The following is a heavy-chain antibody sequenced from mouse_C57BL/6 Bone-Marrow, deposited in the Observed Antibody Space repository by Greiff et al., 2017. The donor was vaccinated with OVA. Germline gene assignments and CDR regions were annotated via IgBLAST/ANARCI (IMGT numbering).Heavy chain of an antibody. D-gene: IGHD1-1*01. CDR2: IYPGDGDT. CDR3: ARQPYYYGSSYDYVDY. CDR1: GYAFSSYW. J-gene: IGHJ2*01. Sequence: QVQLQQSGAELVKPGASVKISCKASGYAFSSYWMNWVKQRPGKGLEWIGQIYPGDGDTNYNGKFKGKATLTADKSSSTAYMQLSSLTSEDSAVDFGARQPYYYGSSYDYVDYWGQGTTLTVSS. V-gene: IGHV1-80*01.